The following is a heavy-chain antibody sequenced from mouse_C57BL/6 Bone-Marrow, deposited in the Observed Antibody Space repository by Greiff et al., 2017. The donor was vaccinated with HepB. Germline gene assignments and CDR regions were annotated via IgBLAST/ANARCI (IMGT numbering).Heavy chain of an antibody. D-gene: IGHD2-4*01. V-gene: IGHV5-17*01. CDR2: ISSGSSTI. CDR1: GFTFSDYG. Sequence: EVHLVESGGGLVKPGGSLKLSCAASGFTFSDYGMHWVRQAPEKGLGWVAYISSGSSTIYYADTVKGRFTISRDNAKNTLFLQMTSLRSEDTAMYYCAGNYDWDAMDYWGQGTSVTVSS. CDR3: AGNYDWDAMDY. J-gene: IGHJ4*01.